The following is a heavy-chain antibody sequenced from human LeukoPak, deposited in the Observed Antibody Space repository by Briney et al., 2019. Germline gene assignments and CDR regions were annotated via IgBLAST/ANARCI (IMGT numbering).Heavy chain of an antibody. D-gene: IGHD5-12*01. CDR1: GFTFSSYA. CDR2: ISYDGSNK. J-gene: IGHJ4*02. CDR3: ARDVGHGVATTVCDY. Sequence: PGGFLRLSCAASGFTFSSYAMHWVRQAPGKGLEWVAVISYDGSNKYYADSVKGRFTISSDNAKNSLYLQMNSLRAEDTAVYYCARDVGHGVATTVCDYWGQGTLVTVSS. V-gene: IGHV3-30-3*01.